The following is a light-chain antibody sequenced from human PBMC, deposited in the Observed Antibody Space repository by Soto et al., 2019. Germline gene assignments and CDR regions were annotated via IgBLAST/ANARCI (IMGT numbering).Light chain of an antibody. J-gene: IGLJ2*01. CDR3: QSYDISLSGVV. CDR1: SSNIGAGYN. CDR2: GNR. Sequence: QSVLTQPPSVSGAPGQRVTISCIGSSSNIGAGYNVHWYQHLPGTAPKVLIYGNRHRPSGVPDRFSGSKSGTSASLAITGLQADDEADYYCQSYDISLSGVVFGGGTKLTVL. V-gene: IGLV1-40*01.